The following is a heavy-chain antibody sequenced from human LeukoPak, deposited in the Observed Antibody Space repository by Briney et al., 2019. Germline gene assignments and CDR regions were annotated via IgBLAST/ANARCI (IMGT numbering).Heavy chain of an antibody. CDR3: ARAYYDFWSGYLYYFDY. D-gene: IGHD3-3*01. Sequence: ASVKVSCKAPGYTFTSYGISWVRQAPGQGLEWMGWISAYNGNTNYAQKLQGRVTMTTDTSTSTAYMELRSLRSDDTAVYYCARAYYDFWSGYLYYFDYWGQGTLVTVSS. CDR2: ISAYNGNT. V-gene: IGHV1-18*01. CDR1: GYTFTSYG. J-gene: IGHJ4*02.